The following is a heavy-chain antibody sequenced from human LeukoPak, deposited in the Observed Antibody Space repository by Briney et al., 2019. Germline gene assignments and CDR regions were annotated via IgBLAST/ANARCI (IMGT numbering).Heavy chain of an antibody. J-gene: IGHJ3*02. CDR1: GFTFSSYA. CDR2: ISGSGGST. Sequence: RGSLRLSCAAPGFTFSSYAMSWVRQAPGKGLEWVSVISGSGGSTYYADSVKGRFTISRDNSKNTRYLQMNSLRAEDTAVYYCAKGVSAAADDAFDIWGQGTMVTVSS. V-gene: IGHV3-23*01. CDR3: AKGVSAAADDAFDI. D-gene: IGHD6-13*01.